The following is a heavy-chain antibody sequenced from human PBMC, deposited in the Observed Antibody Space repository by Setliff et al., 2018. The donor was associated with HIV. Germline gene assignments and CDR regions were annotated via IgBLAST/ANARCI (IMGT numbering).Heavy chain of an antibody. D-gene: IGHD2-8*01. Sequence: ASVKVSCKASGYTFNGYYMHWVRQAPGQGLEWMGRINPNSGDTNYAQKFQGRVTMTRDTSITTAYMELSMLRSDDTAVYYCASKVHCTNGVCLDAFDIWGQGTMVTVSS. CDR1: GYTFNGYY. CDR2: INPNSGDT. CDR3: ASKVHCTNGVCLDAFDI. V-gene: IGHV1-2*06. J-gene: IGHJ3*02.